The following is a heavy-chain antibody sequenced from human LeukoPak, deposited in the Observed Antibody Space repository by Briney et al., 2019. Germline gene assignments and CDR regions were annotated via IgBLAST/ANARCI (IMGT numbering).Heavy chain of an antibody. CDR3: TLEPGGSGSRVDY. Sequence: KISCKGSGYSFTSYWIGWVRQMPGKGLEWMGIIHPGDSDTRCSPSFQGQVTISVDKSIRTAYLEWSILKTSDTAMYFCTLEPGGSGSRVDYWGQGTLVTVSS. D-gene: IGHD3-10*01. V-gene: IGHV5-51*01. J-gene: IGHJ4*02. CDR2: IHPGDSDT. CDR1: GYSFTSYW.